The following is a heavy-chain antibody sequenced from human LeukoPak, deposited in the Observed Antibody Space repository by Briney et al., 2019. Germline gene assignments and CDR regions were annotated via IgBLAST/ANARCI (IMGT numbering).Heavy chain of an antibody. Sequence: SETLSLTCTVSGGSISSSSYYWGWIRQPPGKGLEWIGSIYYSGSTYYNPSLKSRVTISVDTSKNQFSLKLSSVTAADTAVYYCARAPAVWIAATLGRLVTAIYYFDYWGQGTLVTVSS. J-gene: IGHJ4*02. CDR2: IYYSGST. V-gene: IGHV4-39*01. D-gene: IGHD2-21*02. CDR1: GGSISSSSYY. CDR3: ARAPAVWIAATLGRLVTAIYYFDY.